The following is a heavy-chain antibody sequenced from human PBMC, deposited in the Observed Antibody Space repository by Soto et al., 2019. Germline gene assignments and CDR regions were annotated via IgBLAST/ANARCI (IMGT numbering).Heavy chain of an antibody. V-gene: IGHV3-9*01. J-gene: IGHJ4*02. CDR2: ISWNSGSI. Sequence: EVQLVESGGGLVQPGRSLRLSCAASGFTFDDYAMHWVRQAPGKGLEWVSGISWNSGSIGYADSVKGRFTISRDNAKNSLYLQMNSLRAEDTALYSCAQGYDFGSGTIDYWGQGTLVTVSS. CDR3: AQGYDFGSGTIDY. D-gene: IGHD3-3*01. CDR1: GFTFDDYA.